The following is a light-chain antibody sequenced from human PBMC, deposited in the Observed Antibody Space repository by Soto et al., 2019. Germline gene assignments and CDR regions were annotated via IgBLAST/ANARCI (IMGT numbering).Light chain of an antibody. CDR1: SGHSSYI. Sequence: QPVLTQSSSASAALGSSVKLTCTLSSGHSSYIIAWYQQQPGKAPRYLMKLEGSGSYNKGSGVPDRFSGSDSGADRYLTISNLQFEDEADYYCETWDSNTRVFGGGTQLTVL. J-gene: IGLJ3*02. V-gene: IGLV4-60*02. CDR3: ETWDSNTRV. CDR2: LEGSGSY.